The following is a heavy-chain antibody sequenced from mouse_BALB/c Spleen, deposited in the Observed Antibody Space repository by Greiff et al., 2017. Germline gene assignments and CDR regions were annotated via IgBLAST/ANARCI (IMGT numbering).Heavy chain of an antibody. D-gene: IGHD2-3*01. CDR1: GYTFTSYW. Sequence: VQLQQPGAELVKPGASVKLSCKASGYTFTSYWMHWVKQRPGQGLEWIGEINPSNGRTNYNEKFKSKATLTVDKSSSTAYMQLSSLTSEDSAVYYCASHDGYYEGFAYWGQGTLVTVAA. V-gene: IGHV1S81*02. CDR2: INPSNGRT. J-gene: IGHJ3*01. CDR3: ASHDGYYEGFAY.